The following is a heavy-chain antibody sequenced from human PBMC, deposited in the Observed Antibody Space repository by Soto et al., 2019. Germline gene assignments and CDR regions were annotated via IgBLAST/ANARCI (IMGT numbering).Heavy chain of an antibody. J-gene: IGHJ6*02. CDR3: ARVVRYLALYYGMDV. CDR2: INPNSGGT. V-gene: IGHV1-2*02. Sequence: GASVKVSCKASGYTFTGYYMHWVRQAPGQGLEWMGWINPNSGGTNYAQKFQGRVTMTRDTSISTAYMELSRLRSDDTAVYYCARVVRYLALYYGMDVWGQGTTVT. CDR1: GYTFTGYY. D-gene: IGHD3-9*01.